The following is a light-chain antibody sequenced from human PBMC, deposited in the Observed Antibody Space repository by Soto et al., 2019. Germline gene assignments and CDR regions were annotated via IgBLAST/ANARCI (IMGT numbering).Light chain of an antibody. CDR1: SSDVGGYNY. CDR3: SSYTSSSTLRV. Sequence: QSALTQPASVSESPGQSITISCTGTSSDVGGYNYVSWYQQHPGKAPKLMIYDVSNRPSGXXXRXSGSKSGNTASLTISGLQAEDEADYYCSSYTSSSTLRVFGGGTKLTVL. J-gene: IGLJ2*01. V-gene: IGLV2-14*01. CDR2: DVS.